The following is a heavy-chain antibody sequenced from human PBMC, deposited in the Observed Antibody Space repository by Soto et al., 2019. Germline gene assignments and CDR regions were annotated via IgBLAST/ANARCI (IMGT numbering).Heavy chain of an antibody. D-gene: IGHD6-19*01. V-gene: IGHV1-2*04. CDR2: INPNSGGT. Sequence: TAPCKTSGHTFTGAYGNWMSLTTEQGLEWMGWINPNSGGTNYAQKFQGWVTMTRDTSISTAYMELSRLRSDDTAVYYCASAVAGSHQSDAFDIWGQGTMVTVSS. CDR3: ASAVAGSHQSDAFDI. CDR1: GHTFTGAY. J-gene: IGHJ3*02.